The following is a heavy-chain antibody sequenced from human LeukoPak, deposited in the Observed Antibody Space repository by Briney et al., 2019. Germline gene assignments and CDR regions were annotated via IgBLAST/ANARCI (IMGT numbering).Heavy chain of an antibody. Sequence: GGSLRLSCAASGFSFSTYAMSWVRQAPGKGLEWVSAVSGSGDSTYYADSVKGRFTISRDNSKNTLYLQMNSLRAKDTAVYYCAEGGYDQDFDYWGQGTLVTVSS. D-gene: IGHD5-12*01. CDR2: VSGSGDST. CDR1: GFSFSTYA. J-gene: IGHJ4*02. V-gene: IGHV3-23*01. CDR3: AEGGYDQDFDY.